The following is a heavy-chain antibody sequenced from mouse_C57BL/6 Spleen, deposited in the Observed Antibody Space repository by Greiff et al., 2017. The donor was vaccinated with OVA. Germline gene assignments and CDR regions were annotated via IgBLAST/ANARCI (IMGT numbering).Heavy chain of an antibody. D-gene: IGHD1-1*01. V-gene: IGHV3-6*01. CDR3: ARDLDYYGSSYGYFDV. J-gene: IGHJ1*03. CDR2: ISYDGSN. Sequence: VQLKQSGPGLVKPSQSLPLTCSVTGYSITSGYYWNWIRQFPGNKLEWMGYISYDGSNNYNPSLKNRISITRDPSKNQFFLKLNSVTTEDTATYYCARDLDYYGSSYGYFDVWGTGTTVTVSS. CDR1: GYSITSGYY.